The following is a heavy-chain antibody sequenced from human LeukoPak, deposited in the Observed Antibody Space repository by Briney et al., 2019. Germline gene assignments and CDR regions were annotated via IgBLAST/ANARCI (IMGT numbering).Heavy chain of an antibody. D-gene: IGHD6-6*01. Sequence: ASVKVSCKASGYTFTGYYMHWVRQAPGQGLEWMGWINPNSGGTNYAQKFQGRVTMTRDTSISTAYMELSRLRSDDTAVYYCASAIAARPTYDAFDIWGQGTMVTVSS. V-gene: IGHV1-2*02. CDR3: ASAIAARPTYDAFDI. CDR1: GYTFTGYY. CDR2: INPNSGGT. J-gene: IGHJ3*02.